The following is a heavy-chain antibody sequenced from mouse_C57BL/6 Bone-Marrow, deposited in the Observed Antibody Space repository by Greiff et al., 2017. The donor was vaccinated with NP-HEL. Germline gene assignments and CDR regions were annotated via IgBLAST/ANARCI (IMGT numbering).Heavy chain of an antibody. CDR1: GYAFSSSW. J-gene: IGHJ4*01. CDR2: IYPGDGDT. CDR3: ARRRWLRDYAMDY. Sequence: QVQLQQSGPELVKPGASVKISCKASGYAFSSSWMNWVKQRPGKGLEWIGRIYPGDGDTNYNGKFKGKATLTADKSSSTAYMQLSSLTSEDSAVYFCARRRWLRDYAMDYWGQGTSVTVSS. V-gene: IGHV1-82*01. D-gene: IGHD2-2*01.